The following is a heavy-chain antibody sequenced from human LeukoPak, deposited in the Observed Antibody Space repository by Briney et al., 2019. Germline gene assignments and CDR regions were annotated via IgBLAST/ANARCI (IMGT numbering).Heavy chain of an antibody. V-gene: IGHV5-51*01. D-gene: IGHD6-19*01. CDR2: IYPHDSNT. Sequence: GESLKIYCRGSGYAFTSYWIGWVRLVPGKGLDWMGLIYPHDSNTRYSPSFQGHVTISADKSISTAFLQWSRLKASDTAIYYCARSFVAGAGYYYGMDVWGQGTTVTVSS. J-gene: IGHJ6*02. CDR1: GYAFTSYW. CDR3: ARSFVAGAGYYYGMDV.